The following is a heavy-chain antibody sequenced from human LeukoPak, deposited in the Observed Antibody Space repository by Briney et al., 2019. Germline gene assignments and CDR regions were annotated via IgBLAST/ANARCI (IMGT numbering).Heavy chain of an antibody. CDR2: MSYSGSST. D-gene: IGHD6-6*01. J-gene: IGHJ4*02. Sequence: QPGGSLRLSCAASGFTFSSYAMNWVRQAPGKGLEWVSAMSYSGSSTYYADSVKGRFTISRDNSKNTLYLQMNSLRAEDTAVYYCAKDRSSSFSGFIEYWGQGTLVTVSS. CDR1: GFTFSSYA. CDR3: AKDRSSSFSGFIEY. V-gene: IGHV3-23*01.